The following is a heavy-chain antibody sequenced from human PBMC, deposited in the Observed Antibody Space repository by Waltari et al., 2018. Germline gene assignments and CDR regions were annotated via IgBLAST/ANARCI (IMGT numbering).Heavy chain of an antibody. Sequence: EVQLVESGGNLVQPGGSLRLSCAASGFTFSRAWMSWVRQAPGKGLEWVANINRDGSEKYHVESVKGRFTISRDNAKNSLYLQMNSLRGEDTAVYYCARGSRQADYWGQGTLVTVSS. CDR2: INRDGSEK. CDR1: GFTFSRAW. CDR3: ARGSRQADY. J-gene: IGHJ4*02. V-gene: IGHV3-7*03.